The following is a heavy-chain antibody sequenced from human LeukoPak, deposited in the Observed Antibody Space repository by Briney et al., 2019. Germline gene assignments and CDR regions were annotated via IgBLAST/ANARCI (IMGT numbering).Heavy chain of an antibody. D-gene: IGHD6-19*01. J-gene: IGHJ4*02. CDR3: AREDWLGYFDY. CDR1: GFTFSNYW. CDR2: IKQDGSEK. Sequence: GGSLRLSCAASGFTFSNYWMNWVRQAPGKGLEWVANIKQDGSEKYYVDSVKGRFTISRDNAKNSLYLQMNSLRAEDTAVYYCAREDWLGYFDYWGQGTLVTVSS. V-gene: IGHV3-7*01.